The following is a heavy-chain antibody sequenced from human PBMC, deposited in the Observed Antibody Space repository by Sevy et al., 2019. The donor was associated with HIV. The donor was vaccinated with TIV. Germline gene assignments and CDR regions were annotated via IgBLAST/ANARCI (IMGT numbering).Heavy chain of an antibody. CDR1: GGSFSGYY. D-gene: IGHD3-22*01. CDR2: INHSGST. J-gene: IGHJ4*02. CDR3: ASRPVGYYDSSGSAQIDY. Sequence: SETLSLTCAVYGGSFSGYYWSWIRQPPGKGLEWIGEINHSGSTNYNPSLKSRVTISVDTSKNQFSLKLGSVTAADTAVYYCASRPVGYYDSSGSAQIDYWGQGTLVTVSS. V-gene: IGHV4-34*01.